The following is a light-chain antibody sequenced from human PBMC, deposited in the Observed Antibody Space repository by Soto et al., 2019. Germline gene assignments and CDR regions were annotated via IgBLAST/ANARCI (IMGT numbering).Light chain of an antibody. Sequence: DIQMTQSPSSLSASVGDRVTITCRASQHINNWLAWYQQKPGKAPELLIYDASNLESGVPSRFSGSGSGTEFTLTICSLQPDDFASYYCQQYDSYWTFGLGTKV. CDR1: QHINNW. V-gene: IGKV1-5*01. CDR2: DAS. CDR3: QQYDSYWT. J-gene: IGKJ1*01.